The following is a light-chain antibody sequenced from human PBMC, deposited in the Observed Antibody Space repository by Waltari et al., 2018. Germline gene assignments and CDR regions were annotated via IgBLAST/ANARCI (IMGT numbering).Light chain of an antibody. J-gene: IGLJ1*01. V-gene: IGLV2-14*01. CDR2: EVS. CDR3: NSYTTGKTQV. Sequence: QSALTQPASVSGSPGPSITIPCTGTNTPVGSYNYVSWYQQHPGKAPKLVIYEVSYRPSGVSNRFSGSKSGNTASLTISGLQAEDEADYYCNSYTTGKTQVFGTGTQVTVL. CDR1: NTPVGSYNY.